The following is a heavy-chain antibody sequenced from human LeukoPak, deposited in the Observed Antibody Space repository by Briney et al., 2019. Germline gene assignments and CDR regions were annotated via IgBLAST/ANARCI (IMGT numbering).Heavy chain of an antibody. CDR3: ARVGVEAAAYTGEGGYNWFDS. D-gene: IGHD6-13*01. J-gene: IGHJ5*01. CDR1: GYTFTSND. Sequence: AASVKVSCKASGYTFTSNDINWVRQATGQGREWMGWMNPNNGYTGYAQKFQDRVTITRNTSISTVYMELSSLRSDDTAVYFCARVGVEAAAYTGEGGYNWFDSWGQGTLVTVSS. CDR2: MNPNNGYT. V-gene: IGHV1-8*03.